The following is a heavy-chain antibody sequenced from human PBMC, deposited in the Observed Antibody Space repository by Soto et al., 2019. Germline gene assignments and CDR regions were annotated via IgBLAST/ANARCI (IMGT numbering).Heavy chain of an antibody. J-gene: IGHJ4*02. V-gene: IGHV3-11*01. D-gene: IGHD3-22*01. CDR1: GFTFSDYY. CDR3: ARDGAVVRQHYYDSSGPDDY. CDR2: ISSSGSTI. Sequence: GGSLRLSCAASGFTFSDYYMSWIRQAPGKGLEWVSYISSSGSTIYYADSVKGRFTISRDNAKNSLYLQMNSLRAEDTAVYYCARDGAVVRQHYYDSSGPDDYWGEGTLVTVSS.